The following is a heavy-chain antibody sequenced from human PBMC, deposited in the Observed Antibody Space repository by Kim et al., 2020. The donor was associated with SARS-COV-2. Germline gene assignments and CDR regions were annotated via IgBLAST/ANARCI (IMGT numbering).Heavy chain of an antibody. CDR3: ARLVSGAFPSYFDF. J-gene: IGHJ4*02. Sequence: YVDSVKARFTITRDNTKNSRYLQMKSLRADDTAMFSCARLVSGAFPSYFDFWGRGTLVTVSS. D-gene: IGHD7-27*01. V-gene: IGHV3-7*03.